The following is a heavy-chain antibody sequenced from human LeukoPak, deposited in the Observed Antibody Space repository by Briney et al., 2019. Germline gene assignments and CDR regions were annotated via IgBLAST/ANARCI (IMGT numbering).Heavy chain of an antibody. CDR1: GYTITDYY. CDR2: INPNSGET. CDR3: ARDRHWNQGNFDY. D-gene: IGHD1-1*01. V-gene: IGHV1-2*02. J-gene: IGHJ4*02. Sequence: ASVTVSFTASGYTITDYYIHWVRQAPGQGREWMGWINPNSGETNYAQKFQGRVTMTSDTSINTAFMELSRLRSDDTAVYYCARDRHWNQGNFDYWGQGTLVTVSS.